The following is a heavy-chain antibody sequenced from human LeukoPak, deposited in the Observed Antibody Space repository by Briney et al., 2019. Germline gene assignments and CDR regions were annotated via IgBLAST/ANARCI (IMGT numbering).Heavy chain of an antibody. D-gene: IGHD3-22*01. CDR3: ASGDYYDSSGYSAFDY. J-gene: IGHJ4*02. Sequence: TSETLSLTCAVYGGSFSGYYWSWIRQPPGKGLEGIGEINHSGSTNYNPSLKSRVTISVDTSKNQFSLKLSSVTAADTAVYYCASGDYYDSSGYSAFDYWGQGTLVTVSS. CDR2: INHSGST. CDR1: GGSFSGYY. V-gene: IGHV4-34*01.